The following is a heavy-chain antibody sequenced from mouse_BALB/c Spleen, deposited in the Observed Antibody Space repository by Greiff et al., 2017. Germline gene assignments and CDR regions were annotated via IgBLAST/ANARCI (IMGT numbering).Heavy chain of an antibody. Sequence: EVQRVESWGGLVQPGGSRKLSCAASGFTFSSFGMHWVRQAPEKGLEWVAYISSGSSTIYYADTVKGRFTISRDNPKNTLFLQMTSLRSEDTAMYYCAITGTRYYAMDYWGQGTSVTVSS. D-gene: IGHD4-1*01. V-gene: IGHV5-17*02. CDR1: GFTFSSFG. J-gene: IGHJ4*01. CDR2: ISSGSSTI. CDR3: AITGTRYYAMDY.